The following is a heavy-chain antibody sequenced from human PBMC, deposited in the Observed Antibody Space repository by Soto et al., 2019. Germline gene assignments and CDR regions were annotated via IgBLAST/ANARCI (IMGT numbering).Heavy chain of an antibody. Sequence: QVQLQESGPGLVKPSQTLSLTCTVSGGSISSSDYYWSWIRRHPGKGLEWIGYISHSGSTYYNPSLKSRVIISLDTSKNPFSLNLTSVTAAYTAVYYCAREYTYGSNVFVCGGQGALVTVSS. CDR2: ISHSGST. V-gene: IGHV4-31*03. CDR3: AREYTYGSNVFVC. CDR1: GGSISSSDYY. D-gene: IGHD5-18*01. J-gene: IGHJ4*02.